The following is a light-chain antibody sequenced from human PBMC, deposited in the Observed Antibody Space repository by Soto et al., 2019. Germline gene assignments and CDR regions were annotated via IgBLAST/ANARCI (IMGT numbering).Light chain of an antibody. CDR3: QSYDSCSAV. Sequence: QSVLTQPPSVSGAPGQRVTISCTGSSSNIGAGYDVHWYQQLPGTAPKLLIYGNSNRPSGVPDRFSGSKSGTSASLAITGLQAEDEADYYCQSYDSCSAVFGGGTKLTVL. V-gene: IGLV1-40*01. CDR2: GNS. J-gene: IGLJ2*01. CDR1: SSNIGAGYD.